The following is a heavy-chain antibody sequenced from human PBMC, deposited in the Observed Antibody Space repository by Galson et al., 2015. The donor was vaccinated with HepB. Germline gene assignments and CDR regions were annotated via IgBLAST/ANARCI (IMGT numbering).Heavy chain of an antibody. CDR2: IWYDGSNK. V-gene: IGHV3-33*06. CDR3: AKDFRGGFDY. J-gene: IGHJ4*02. Sequence: SLRLSCAASGFTFSSYGMHWVRQAPGKRLEWVAVIWYDGSNKYYADSVKGRFTISRDNSKNTLYLQMNSLRAEDTAVYYCAKDFRGGFDYWGQGTLVTVSS. CDR1: GFTFSSYG. D-gene: IGHD4-23*01.